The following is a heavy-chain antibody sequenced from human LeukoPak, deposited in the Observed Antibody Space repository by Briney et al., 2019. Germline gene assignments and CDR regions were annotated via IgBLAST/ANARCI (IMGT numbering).Heavy chain of an antibody. CDR2: IWYDGSNK. CDR3: ARELGRVGAFDI. J-gene: IGHJ3*02. D-gene: IGHD1-26*01. Sequence: PGGSLRVSCAASGFTFSSYGMHWVRQAPGKELEWVAVIWYDGSNKYYADSVKGRFIISRDNSKNTLYLQMNSLRAEDTAVYYCARELGRVGAFDIWGQGTMVTVSS. V-gene: IGHV3-33*01. CDR1: GFTFSSYG.